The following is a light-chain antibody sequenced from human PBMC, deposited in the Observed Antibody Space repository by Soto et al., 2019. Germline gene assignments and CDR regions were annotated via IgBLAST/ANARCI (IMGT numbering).Light chain of an antibody. V-gene: IGKV4-1*01. Sequence: DIVMTQSPDSLAVSLGERATIDCKSSQNVLYSSNNKNYLAWYQQKAGQPPKLLIYWASTRESGVPDRFSGSGSGTDFTLTISSLQADDVAVYYCQQYYSVPWTFGQGTKVEIK. CDR3: QQYYSVPWT. CDR2: WAS. CDR1: QNVLYSSNNKNY. J-gene: IGKJ1*01.